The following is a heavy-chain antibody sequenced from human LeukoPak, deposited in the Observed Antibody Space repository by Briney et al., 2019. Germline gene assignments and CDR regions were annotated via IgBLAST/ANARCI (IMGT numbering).Heavy chain of an antibody. Sequence: GATLRLSCAASGFTLSSYAMSWVRQAPGNGLEWVSAISGSGGSTYYADSVKGRFTISRDNSKTTLYLQMNSLRAEDTAVYYCANIAGYSYGFGYYFDYWGQGTLVTVSS. CDR3: ANIAGYSYGFGYYFDY. CDR1: GFTLSSYA. V-gene: IGHV3-23*01. J-gene: IGHJ4*02. CDR2: ISGSGGST. D-gene: IGHD5-18*01.